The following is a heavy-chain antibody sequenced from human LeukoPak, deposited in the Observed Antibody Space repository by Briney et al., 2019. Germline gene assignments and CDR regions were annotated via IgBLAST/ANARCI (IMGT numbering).Heavy chain of an antibody. CDR3: ARQHSSSTFDI. J-gene: IGHJ3*02. CDR1: GYSFTSYW. CDR2: IYPGDSNT. D-gene: IGHD2-2*01. Sequence: RGESLKISCKGSGYSFTSYWIGWVRQMPGKGLEWMGIIYPGDSNTRYSPSFQGQVTMSADMSISTAYLQWSSLKASDTAMYYCARQHSSSTFDIWGQGTMVTVSS. V-gene: IGHV5-51*01.